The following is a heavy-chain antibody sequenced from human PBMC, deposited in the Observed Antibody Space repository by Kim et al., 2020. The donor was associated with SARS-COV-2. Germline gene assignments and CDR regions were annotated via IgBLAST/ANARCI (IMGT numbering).Heavy chain of an antibody. CDR3: ARRVREEGNIAVAGSFDY. Sequence: VKGRFTISRDKSKNTLYLQMNSLRAEDTAVYYCARRVREEGNIAVAGSFDYWGQGTLVTVSS. J-gene: IGHJ4*02. V-gene: IGHV3-66*01. D-gene: IGHD6-19*01.